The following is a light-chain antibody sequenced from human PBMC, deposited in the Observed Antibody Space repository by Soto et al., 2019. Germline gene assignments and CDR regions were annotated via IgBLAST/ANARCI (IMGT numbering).Light chain of an antibody. J-gene: IGLJ1*01. V-gene: IGLV2-14*01. CDR1: SSDIGGHHF. Sequence: QSVLTQPASVSGSPGQSITISCTGTSSDIGGHHFVSWYQQQSGKAPKLVIYEVTDRPSGVSDRFSGSKSGNTASLTISGLQPEDEADYYCSSYTSSSLYVFGTGTQV. CDR2: EVT. CDR3: SSYTSSSLYV.